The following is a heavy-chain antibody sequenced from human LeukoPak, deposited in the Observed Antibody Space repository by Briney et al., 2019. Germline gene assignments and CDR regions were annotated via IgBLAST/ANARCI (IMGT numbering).Heavy chain of an antibody. D-gene: IGHD2-15*01. CDR2: THGDGGST. CDR1: GFTLKNYA. CDR3: VGDNYGMDV. Sequence: QPGGSLRLSCSASGFTLKNYAMYWVRKAPGKELEQLSLTHGDGGSTDYADSVKGGFTISRDYSKNTLYLQLNSLRVEDTAVYYCVGDNYGMDVWGQGTTVTVSS. V-gene: IGHV3-64D*06. J-gene: IGHJ6*02.